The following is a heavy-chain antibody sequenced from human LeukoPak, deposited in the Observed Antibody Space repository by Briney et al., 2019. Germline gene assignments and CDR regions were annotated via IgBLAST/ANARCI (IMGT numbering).Heavy chain of an antibody. CDR2: TKAYNGDT. CDR1: GYTFTSYG. V-gene: IGHV1-18*01. Sequence: ASVKVSCKASGYTFTSYGITWVRQAPGQGPEWMGWTKAYNGDTNYAQKFQGRVTMTTDTSTTTAYMQLRSLRSDDTAVYYCAREGGILGALDYWGQGTLVTVSS. CDR3: AREGGILGALDY. J-gene: IGHJ4*02. D-gene: IGHD1-26*01.